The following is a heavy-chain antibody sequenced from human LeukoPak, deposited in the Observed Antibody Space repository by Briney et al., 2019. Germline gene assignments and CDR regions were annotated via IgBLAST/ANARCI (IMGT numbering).Heavy chain of an antibody. CDR1: GFTFSSYS. D-gene: IGHD3-10*01. CDR3: AHLWFGEFKDGMDV. V-gene: IGHV3-21*01. CDR2: ISGSSSYI. J-gene: IGHJ6*02. Sequence: GGSLRLSCAASGFTFSSYSMNWVRQAPGKGLEWVSSISGSSSYIYYADSVKGRFTISRDNAKNSLYLQMNSLRAEDTAVYYCAHLWFGEFKDGMDVWGQGTTVTVSS.